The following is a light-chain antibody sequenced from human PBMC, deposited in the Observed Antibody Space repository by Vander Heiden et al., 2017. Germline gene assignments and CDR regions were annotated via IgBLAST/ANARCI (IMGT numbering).Light chain of an antibody. V-gene: IGLV3-1*01. Sequence: SYELTQPPSVSVSPGQTASITCSGDKLGAKYACWYQQKPGQSPVLVIYQDSKRPSGIPERFSGSNSGNTATLTISGTQAMDEADYYCQAWDSSRWVFGGGTKLTVL. J-gene: IGLJ3*02. CDR1: KLGAKY. CDR2: QDS. CDR3: QAWDSSRWV.